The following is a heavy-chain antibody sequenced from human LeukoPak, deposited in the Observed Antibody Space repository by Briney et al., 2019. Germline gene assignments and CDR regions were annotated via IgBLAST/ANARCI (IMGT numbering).Heavy chain of an antibody. Sequence: AGGSLRLSCAVSEFTFSHFAVHWVRQAPGKGLEWVAVVSSHGNDGYYADSVKGRFTISRDNSKNTLYLQIDSLRAEDTAIYYCTRDAYNFNDFDYWGQGTLVTVSS. CDR1: EFTFSHFA. CDR2: VSSHGNDG. J-gene: IGHJ4*02. V-gene: IGHV3-30*01. CDR3: TRDAYNFNDFDY. D-gene: IGHD5-24*01.